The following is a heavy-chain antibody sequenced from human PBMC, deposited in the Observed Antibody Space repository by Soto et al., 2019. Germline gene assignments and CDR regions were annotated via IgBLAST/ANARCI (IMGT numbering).Heavy chain of an antibody. D-gene: IGHD4-17*01. CDR2: IIPIFGTA. CDR3: AVSHDYGDYAFWFDP. V-gene: IGHV1-69*01. J-gene: IGHJ5*02. CDR1: GGTFSSYA. Sequence: QVQLVQSGAEVKKPGSSVKVSCTASGGTFSSYAISWVRQAPGQGLEWMGGIIPIFGTANYAQKFQGRVTITADESTSTAYMELSSLRSEDTAVYYCAVSHDYGDYAFWFDPWGQGTLVTVSS.